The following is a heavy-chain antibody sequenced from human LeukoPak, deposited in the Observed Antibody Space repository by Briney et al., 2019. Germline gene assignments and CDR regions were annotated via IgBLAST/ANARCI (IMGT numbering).Heavy chain of an antibody. CDR3: AKSPYIVVVVAATLYFDY. CDR2: ISGSGGST. D-gene: IGHD2-15*01. J-gene: IGHJ4*02. Sequence: GGSLRLSCAASGFTFSSYAMSWVRLAPGKGLELVSAISGSGGSTYYADSVKGRCTISRDNSKNTLYLQMNSLRAEDTAVYYCAKSPYIVVVVAATLYFDYWGQGTLVTVSS. V-gene: IGHV3-23*01. CDR1: GFTFSSYA.